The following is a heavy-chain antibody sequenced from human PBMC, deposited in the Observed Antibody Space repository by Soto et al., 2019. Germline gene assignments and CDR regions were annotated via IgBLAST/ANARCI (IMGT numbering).Heavy chain of an antibody. CDR1: GGSISSGGYY. D-gene: IGHD2-2*01. J-gene: IGHJ3*02. Sequence: QVQLQESGPGLVKPSQTLSLTCTVSGGSISSGGYYWSWIRQHPGKGLEWIGYIYYSGSTYYNPSLKSRVTISVDPSKNQFSLKLSSVTAADTAVYYCARDPIVVVPAAMGGAFDIWGQGTMVTVSS. CDR3: ARDPIVVVPAAMGGAFDI. CDR2: IYYSGST. V-gene: IGHV4-31*03.